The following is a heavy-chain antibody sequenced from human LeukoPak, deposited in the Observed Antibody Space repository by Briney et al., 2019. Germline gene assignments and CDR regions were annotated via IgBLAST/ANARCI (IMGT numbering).Heavy chain of an antibody. J-gene: IGHJ1*01. V-gene: IGHV3-21*01. CDR2: ISSSSSYI. D-gene: IGHD3-3*01. CDR3: ARDPSFCSGFQH. CDR1: GFTFSSYS. Sequence: PGGSLRLSCAASGFTFSSYSMNWVRQAPGKGLEWVSSISSSSSYIYYADSVKGRFTISRDNAKNSLYLQMNSLRAEDTAVYYCARDPSFCSGFQHWGQGTLVTVSS.